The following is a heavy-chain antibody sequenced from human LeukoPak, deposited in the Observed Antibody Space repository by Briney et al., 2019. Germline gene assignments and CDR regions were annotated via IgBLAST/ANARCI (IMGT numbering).Heavy chain of an antibody. Sequence: PSETLSLTCTVSGGPISSGSYYWSWIRQPAGKGLEWIGRIYTSGSTNYNPSLKSRVTISVDTSKNQFSLKLSSVTAADTAVYYCARETQLAVAGKNRWDYYYYYYMDVWGKGTTVTISS. CDR2: IYTSGST. CDR3: ARETQLAVAGKNRWDYYYYYYMDV. V-gene: IGHV4-61*02. D-gene: IGHD6-19*01. CDR1: GGPISSGSYY. J-gene: IGHJ6*03.